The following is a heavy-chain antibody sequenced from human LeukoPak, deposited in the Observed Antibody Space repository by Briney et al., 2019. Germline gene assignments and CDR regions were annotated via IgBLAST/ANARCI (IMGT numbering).Heavy chain of an antibody. Sequence: GGSLRLYFAASGFTFSSYGMHWVRHAPGPGLECVAVISYDGSNKYYADSVKGRFTISRDNSKNTLYLQMNSLRAEDTAVYYCAKDPQPGYSSGWTDGYFDYWGQGTLVTVSS. CDR2: ISYDGSNK. V-gene: IGHV3-30*18. CDR3: AKDPQPGYSSGWTDGYFDY. D-gene: IGHD6-19*01. J-gene: IGHJ4*02. CDR1: GFTFSSYG.